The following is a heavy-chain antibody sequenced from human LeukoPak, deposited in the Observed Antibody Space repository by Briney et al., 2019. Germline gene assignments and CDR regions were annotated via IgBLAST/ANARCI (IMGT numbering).Heavy chain of an antibody. CDR2: ISGSGGST. CDR3: AKDVTMIGVYYFDY. D-gene: IGHD3-22*01. CDR1: GFTFSSYA. J-gene: IGHJ4*02. V-gene: IGHV3-23*01. Sequence: GGSLRLSCAASGFTFSSYAMSWVRQAPGKGLEWVSAISGSGGSTYYADSVKGRFTISRDNSKNTLYLQMNSLKAEDTAVYYCAKDVTMIGVYYFDYWGQGTLVTVSS.